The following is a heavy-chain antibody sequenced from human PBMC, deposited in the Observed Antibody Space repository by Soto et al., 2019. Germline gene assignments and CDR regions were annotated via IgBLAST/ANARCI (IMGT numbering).Heavy chain of an antibody. D-gene: IGHD3-22*01. V-gene: IGHV7-4-1*01. Sequence: QVQLVQSGSELKKPGASGKVSCKASGYTCTSYAMNWVRQAPGQGLEGMGWINTNTGNPSYAQGFTGRFIFSLDTSVSTAYLQICSLKAEDTAVYYCARDVYYYDSSGYYPLYYYGMDVWGQGTTVTVSS. CDR1: GYTCTSYA. CDR3: ARDVYYYDSSGYYPLYYYGMDV. CDR2: INTNTGNP. J-gene: IGHJ6*02.